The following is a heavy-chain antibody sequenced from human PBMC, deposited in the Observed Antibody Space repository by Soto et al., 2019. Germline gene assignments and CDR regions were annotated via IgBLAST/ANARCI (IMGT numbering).Heavy chain of an antibody. D-gene: IGHD1-26*01. V-gene: IGHV1-69*13. CDR1: GAPFSSYA. J-gene: IGHJ3*02. CDR3: ASASGTHPNDAFDI. Sequence: SAKVCNKTCGAPFSSYATSSGRRAPGQGLEWMGGIIPIFGTANYAQKFQGRVTITADESTSTAYMELSSLRSEDTAVYYCASASGTHPNDAFDIWGQGTLVTVSS. CDR2: IIPIFGTA.